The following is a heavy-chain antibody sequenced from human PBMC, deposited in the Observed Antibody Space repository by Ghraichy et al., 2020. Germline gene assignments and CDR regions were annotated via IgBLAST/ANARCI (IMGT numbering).Heavy chain of an antibody. D-gene: IGHD2-8*01. J-gene: IGHJ4*02. V-gene: IGHV3-23*01. CDR3: ARRYPVNGVWRFLDY. CDR2: ASPGGEST. CDR1: GFTFSNYE. Sequence: GGSLRLSCAASGFTFSNYEMTWVRQAPGKGLEWVSLASPGGESTFYVDSVRGRFTISRDNSKNMVYLQMNSLRAEDTTRYYCARRYPVNGVWRFLDYWGQGTLVTVSS.